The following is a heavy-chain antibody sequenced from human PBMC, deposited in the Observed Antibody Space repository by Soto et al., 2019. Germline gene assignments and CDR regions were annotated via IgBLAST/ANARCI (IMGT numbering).Heavy chain of an antibody. V-gene: IGHV3-23*01. D-gene: IGHD3-10*01. CDR1: GFTFSSYA. J-gene: IGHJ6*02. CDR3: AKDRFGEYFYYGMDV. CDR2: ISGSGGST. Sequence: EVQLLESGGGLVQPGGSLRLSCAASGFTFSSYAMNWVRQAPGKGLEWVSGISGSGGSTYYADSVTGRFTISRDNSKNTLYLQMNSLRAADTAVYYCAKDRFGEYFYYGMDVWGQGTTVTVSS.